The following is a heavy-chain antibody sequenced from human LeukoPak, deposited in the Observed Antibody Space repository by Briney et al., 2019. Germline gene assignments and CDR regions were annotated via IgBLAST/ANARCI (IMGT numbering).Heavy chain of an antibody. D-gene: IGHD6-13*01. CDR3: ARGPKRAPYSYSSSWYDPIYFDY. CDR2: ITRSGST. CDR1: GGSFSAYS. V-gene: IGHV4-34*01. J-gene: IGHJ4*02. Sequence: SETLSLTCTVYGGSFSAYSWSWIRQPPGKGLEWIGEITRSGSTNYNPSLESRVTISVGTSKNHFSLNLSSVPAADTAVYYCARGPKRAPYSYSSSWYDPIYFDYWGQGTLVTVSS.